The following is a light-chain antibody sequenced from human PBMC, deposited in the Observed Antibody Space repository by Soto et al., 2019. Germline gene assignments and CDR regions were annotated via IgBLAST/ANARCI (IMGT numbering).Light chain of an antibody. V-gene: IGKV1-5*01. Sequence: DIQMTQSPSTLSASVGDRVTITCRASQSVSAWLAWYQQKPGKAPKFLMYDVSTLESGVPLRFSGSGSGTEFTLTISSLQPDDFATYYCQQYNSYSFGQGTKVDNK. CDR3: QQYNSYS. CDR1: QSVSAW. J-gene: IGKJ1*01. CDR2: DVS.